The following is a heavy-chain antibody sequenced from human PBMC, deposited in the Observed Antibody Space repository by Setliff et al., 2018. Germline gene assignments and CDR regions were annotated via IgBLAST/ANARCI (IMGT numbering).Heavy chain of an antibody. J-gene: IGHJ3*02. Sequence: SETLSLTCAVYGGSFSGYYWSWIRQPPGKRLEWIGEIIHSGSTNYNPSLKSRVTISMDTSKNQFSLKVSSVTAADTAVYYCSHWTWESFDAFDIWGQGTMVTVSS. V-gene: IGHV4-34*12. D-gene: IGHD1-1*01. CDR3: SHWTWESFDAFDI. CDR2: IIHSGST. CDR1: GGSFSGYY.